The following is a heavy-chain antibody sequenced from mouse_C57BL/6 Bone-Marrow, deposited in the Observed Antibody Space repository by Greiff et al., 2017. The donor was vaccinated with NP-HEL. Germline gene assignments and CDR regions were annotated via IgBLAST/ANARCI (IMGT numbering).Heavy chain of an antibody. CDR1: GYAFTNYL. CDR2: INPGSGGT. D-gene: IGHD1-1*01. CDR3: ERRDYYGSDWYFDV. V-gene: IGHV1-54*01. J-gene: IGHJ1*03. Sequence: QVQLQQSGAELVRPGTSVKVSCKASGYAFTNYLIEWVKQRPGQGLEWIGVINPGSGGTNYNEKFKGKATLTADKSSSTAYMQLSSLTSEDSAVYFCERRDYYGSDWYFDVWGTGTTVTVSS.